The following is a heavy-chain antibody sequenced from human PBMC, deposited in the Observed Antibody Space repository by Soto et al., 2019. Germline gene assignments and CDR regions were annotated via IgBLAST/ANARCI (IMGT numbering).Heavy chain of an antibody. CDR2: IYPGDSDT. CDR1: GYSFTSYW. J-gene: IGHJ6*02. CDR3: ARSSLRREYYDHRHYGMDV. Sequence: PGESLKISCKGSGYSFTSYWIGWVRQMPGKGLEWMGIIYPGDSDTRYSPSFQGQVTISADKSISTAYLQWSSLKASDTAMYYCARSSLRREYYDHRHYGMDVWGQGITVTVSS. D-gene: IGHD3-3*01. V-gene: IGHV5-51*01.